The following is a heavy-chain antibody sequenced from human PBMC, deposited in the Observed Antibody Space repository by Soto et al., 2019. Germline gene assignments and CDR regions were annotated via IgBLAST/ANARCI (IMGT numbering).Heavy chain of an antibody. CDR2: IKQDGSEK. CDR3: ARDQNYYGSGSYYNVEDAFDI. Sequence: GGSLRLSCAASGFTFSSYWMSWVRQAPGKGLEWVANIKQDGSEKYYVDSVKGRFTISRDNAKNSLYLQMNSLRAEDTAVYYCARDQNYYGSGSYYNVEDAFDIWGQGTMVTVSS. V-gene: IGHV3-7*01. J-gene: IGHJ3*02. CDR1: GFTFSSYW. D-gene: IGHD3-10*01.